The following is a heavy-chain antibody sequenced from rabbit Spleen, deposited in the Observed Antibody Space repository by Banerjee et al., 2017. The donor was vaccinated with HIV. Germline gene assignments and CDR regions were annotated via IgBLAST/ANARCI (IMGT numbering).Heavy chain of an antibody. CDR2: IDPVFGST. J-gene: IGHJ4*01. CDR3: VRVFRYGDFNL. Sequence: QEQLVESGGGLVQPGGSLKLSCKASGFDFSSYGVSWVRQAPGKGLEWIGYIDPVFGSTYYASWVNGRFTISSHNAQNTLYLQLNSLTAADTATYFCVRVFRYGDFNLWGPGTLVTVS. D-gene: IGHD2-1*01. CDR1: GFDFSSYG. V-gene: IGHV1S47*01.